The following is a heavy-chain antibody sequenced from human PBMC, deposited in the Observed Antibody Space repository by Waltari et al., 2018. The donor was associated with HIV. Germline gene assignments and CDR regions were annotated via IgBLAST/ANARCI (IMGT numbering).Heavy chain of an antibody. CDR3: VRAGGSYYHFDY. Sequence: EVQLVESGGGFVQPGGSLRLACAASEFTFSSHDMHWVRQTTGKGLDCVTGIGIAGKTNYADSVKGRFTISRENGKHSLYLQVTSLRAGDTAVYYCVRAGGSYYHFDYWGQGTLVTVSS. J-gene: IGHJ4*02. D-gene: IGHD1-26*01. V-gene: IGHV3-13*01. CDR1: EFTFSSHD. CDR2: IGIAGKT.